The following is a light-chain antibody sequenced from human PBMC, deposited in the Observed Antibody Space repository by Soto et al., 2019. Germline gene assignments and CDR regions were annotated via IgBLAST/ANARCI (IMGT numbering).Light chain of an antibody. J-gene: IGKJ5*01. CDR1: QSISSNS. V-gene: IGKV3-20*01. CDR2: GAS. Sequence: EIVLTQSPCTLSLSPGERATLSCRASQSISSNSLAWYQQKPGQAPRLFIYGASNRATGIPARFSGSGSGTEFTLTISSLQSEDFAVYYCQQYDNSPITFGQRTRLEIK. CDR3: QQYDNSPIT.